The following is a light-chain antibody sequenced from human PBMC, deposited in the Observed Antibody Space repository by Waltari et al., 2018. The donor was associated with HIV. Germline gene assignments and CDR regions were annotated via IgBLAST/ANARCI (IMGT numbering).Light chain of an antibody. V-gene: IGLV3-25*03. Sequence: SYELTQPPSVSVSPGQTARVTCSGDALPKRYAYWYQQRPGKAPVLLIFRDTERPSGTPERFSSSSSGTTVTLTIRAVQAEDEADYYCQSTDSSGVYWVFGGGTTLTVL. CDR2: RDT. CDR3: QSTDSSGVYWV. CDR1: ALPKRY. J-gene: IGLJ3*02.